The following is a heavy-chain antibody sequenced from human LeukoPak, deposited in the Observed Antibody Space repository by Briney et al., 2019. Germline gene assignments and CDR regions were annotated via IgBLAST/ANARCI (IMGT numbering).Heavy chain of an antibody. D-gene: IGHD2-2*01. V-gene: IGHV1-2*02. Sequence: ASVKVSCKASGYTFTGYYMHWVRQAPGQGLEWMGWINPNSGGTNYAQKFQGRVTMTRDTSISTAYMELSRLRSDDTAVYYCARDPPSSSTSCFDYWGQGTLVAVSS. J-gene: IGHJ4*02. CDR1: GYTFTGYY. CDR2: INPNSGGT. CDR3: ARDPPSSSTSCFDY.